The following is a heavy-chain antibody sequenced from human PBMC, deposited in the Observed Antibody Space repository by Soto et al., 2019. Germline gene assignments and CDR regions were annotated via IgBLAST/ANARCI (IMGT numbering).Heavy chain of an antibody. CDR3: ARDSPNYFSGGSCSPMSDP. CDR1: GGTFSSYA. J-gene: IGHJ5*02. Sequence: QVQLVQSGAEVQKPGSSVKVSCKASGGTFSSYAISWVRQAPGQGLEWMGGIIPIFGTANYAQKFQGRVTITADESTSTAYMELSSLRSEDTAVYYCARDSPNYFSGGSCSPMSDPWGQGTLVTVSS. D-gene: IGHD2-15*01. V-gene: IGHV1-69*01. CDR2: IIPIFGTA.